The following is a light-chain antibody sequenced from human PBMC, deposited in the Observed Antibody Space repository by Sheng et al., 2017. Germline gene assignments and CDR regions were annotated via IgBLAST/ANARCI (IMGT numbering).Light chain of an antibody. V-gene: IGKV4-1*01. CDR1: QSVLYSSNNKNY. CDR3: QQYYSTPFT. CDR2: WAS. J-gene: IGKJ3*01. Sequence: DIVMTQSPDSLAVSLGERATINCKSSQSVLYSSNNKNYLAWYQHKPGQPPKLLIYWASTRESGVPDRFSGSGSGTDFTLTISSLQAEDVAVYYCQQYYSTPFTFGPGTKVEYQT.